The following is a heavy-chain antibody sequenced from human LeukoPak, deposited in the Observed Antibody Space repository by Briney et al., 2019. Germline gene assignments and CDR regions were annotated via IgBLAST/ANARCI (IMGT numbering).Heavy chain of an antibody. D-gene: IGHD2-2*01. V-gene: IGHV4-4*02. CDR3: ARGDIVVVPAAMFYYYYYMDV. CDR1: GGSISSSNW. Sequence: PSGTLSLTCAVSGGSISSSNWWSWVRQPPGKGLEWIGEIYHSGSTNYNPSLKSRVTISVDTSKNQFSLKLSSVTAADTAVYYCARGDIVVVPAAMFYYYYYMDVWGKGTTVTISS. CDR2: IYHSGST. J-gene: IGHJ6*03.